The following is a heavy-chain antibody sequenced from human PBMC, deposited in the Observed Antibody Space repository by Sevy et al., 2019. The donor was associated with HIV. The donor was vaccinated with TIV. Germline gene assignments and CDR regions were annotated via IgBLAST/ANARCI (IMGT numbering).Heavy chain of an antibody. D-gene: IGHD1-20*01. V-gene: IGHV3-74*01. J-gene: IGHJ6*02. CDR3: VRVRITGAPYYYYGMDV. Sequence: GGSLRLSCAASGFIFSSHWMHWVRQAPGKGLMWVSRIKGDGSSRSYADSVEGGFTISRDNAKNTLYLQMNSLRADDTAVYYCVRVRITGAPYYYYGMDVWGQGTTVTVSS. CDR2: IKGDGSSR. CDR1: GFIFSSHW.